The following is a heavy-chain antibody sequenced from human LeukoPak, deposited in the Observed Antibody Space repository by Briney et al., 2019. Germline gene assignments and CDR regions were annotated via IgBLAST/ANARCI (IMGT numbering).Heavy chain of an antibody. CDR3: ARYHLRVGDAFDI. V-gene: IGHV1-18*01. Sequence: VASVKVSCKTSGYTFNSYGISWVRQAPGQGLEWMGLISGNDGNTKYAQRIQGRVTMTTDTFTSTAYMELRSLRSDDTAIYYCARYHLRVGDAFDIWGQGTMVTVSA. CDR1: GYTFNSYG. J-gene: IGHJ3*02. CDR2: ISGNDGNT. D-gene: IGHD2-8*02.